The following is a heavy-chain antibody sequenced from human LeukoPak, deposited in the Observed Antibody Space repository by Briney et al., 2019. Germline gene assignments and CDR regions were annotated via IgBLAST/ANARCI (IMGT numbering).Heavy chain of an antibody. V-gene: IGHV3-15*01. CDR3: TTGIAVALRFDY. CDR2: IKSKTDGGTT. J-gene: IGHJ4*02. CDR1: GFTFSNAW. Sequence: GGSLRLSCAASGFTFSNAWMSWVRQAPGKGLEWVGRIKSKTDGGTTDYAAPVKGRFTISRDDSKNTLYLQMNSLKTEDTAAYYCTTGIAVALRFDYWGRGTLVTVSS. D-gene: IGHD6-19*01.